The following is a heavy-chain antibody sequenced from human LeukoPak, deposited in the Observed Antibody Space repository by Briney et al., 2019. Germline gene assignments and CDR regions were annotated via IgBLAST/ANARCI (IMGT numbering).Heavy chain of an antibody. CDR2: IYHSGST. J-gene: IGHJ4*02. CDR3: ARQGSGFDY. CDR1: GYSISSGYY. Sequence: EXLSLTCAVSGYSISSGYYWGWIRQPPGKGLEWIGSIYHSGSTYYNPSLKSRVTISVDTSKNQFSLKLSSVTAADTAVYYCARQGSGFDYWGQGTLVTVSS. D-gene: IGHD6-19*01. V-gene: IGHV4-38-2*01.